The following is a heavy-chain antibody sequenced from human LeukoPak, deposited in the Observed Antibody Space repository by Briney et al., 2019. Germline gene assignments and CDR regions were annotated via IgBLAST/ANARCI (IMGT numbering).Heavy chain of an antibody. V-gene: IGHV3-23*01. CDR3: AKPGGGTYFTHNCFHP. D-gene: IGHD1-26*01. CDR1: GFTSSNYA. CDR2: ISSGADTT. J-gene: IGHJ5*02. Sequence: GGSLRLSCAASGFTSSNYAMSWVRQAPGKGLEWVSTISSGADTTYYADSVKGRFAISRDNSKNTLYLQMNSLRAEDTAVYYCAKPGGGTYFTHNCFHPWGQGTLVTVSS.